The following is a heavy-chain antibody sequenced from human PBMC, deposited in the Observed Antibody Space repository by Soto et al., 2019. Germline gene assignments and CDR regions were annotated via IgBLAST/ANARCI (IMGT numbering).Heavy chain of an antibody. D-gene: IGHD6-13*01. CDR2: MYYSGST. CDR1: GGSINSGGYY. J-gene: IGHJ4*02. Sequence: QVQLRESGPGLVKPSQTLSLTCTVSGGSINSGGYYWNWIRQHPGKGLEWIGYMYYSGSTYYNPFLRNRVIISAATSEIHFSLKLSSVTAADTAVYFCAKGYRKYGYSSSWVFDYWGQGTLVKVSS. V-gene: IGHV4-31*03. CDR3: AKGYRKYGYSSSWVFDY.